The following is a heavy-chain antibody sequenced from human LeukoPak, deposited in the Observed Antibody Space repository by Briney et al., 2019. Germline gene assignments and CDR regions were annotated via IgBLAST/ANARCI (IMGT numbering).Heavy chain of an antibody. V-gene: IGHV1-2*02. CDR3: ASHVDTAMEGGE. CDR1: GYTFTGYS. CDR2: INPNSGGT. J-gene: IGHJ4*02. D-gene: IGHD5-18*01. Sequence: ASVKVSCKASGYTFTGYSIYWVRQTPGQGLEWMGWINPNSGGTNYAQKFQGRVTMTRDTSISTAYMELSRLRSDDTAVYYCASHVDTAMEGGEWGQGTLVAVSS.